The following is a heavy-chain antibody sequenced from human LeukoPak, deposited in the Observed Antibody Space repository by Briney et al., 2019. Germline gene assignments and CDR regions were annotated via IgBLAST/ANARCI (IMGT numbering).Heavy chain of an antibody. D-gene: IGHD3-9*01. CDR2: IRGRGGST. V-gene: IGHV3-23*01. CDR1: VFTFNSYA. J-gene: IGHJ4*02. Sequence: GGSLRLSCAASVFTFNSYAISWVRQAPGKGLEWVSSIRGRGGSTYYADSVKGLFTISRDNSKNTLYLQINSLRAEDTAVYYCAKDFDWSFDYWGQGTLVTVSS. CDR3: AKDFDWSFDY.